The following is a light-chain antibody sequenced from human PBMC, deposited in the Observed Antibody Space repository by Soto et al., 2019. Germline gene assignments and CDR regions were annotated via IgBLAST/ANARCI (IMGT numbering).Light chain of an antibody. J-gene: IGKJ3*01. CDR1: QDISNY. V-gene: IGKV1-33*01. CDR3: QPYDNLPLT. Sequence: DIQMTQSPSSLSASVGDRVTITCQASQDISNYLNWYQQKPGKAPKLLIYDASNLETGVPSRFSGSGSGTDFTFTISSLQPEDIATYYCQPYDNLPLTFGPG. CDR2: DAS.